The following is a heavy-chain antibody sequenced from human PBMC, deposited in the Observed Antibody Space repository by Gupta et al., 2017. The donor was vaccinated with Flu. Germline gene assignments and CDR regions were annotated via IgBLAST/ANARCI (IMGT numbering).Heavy chain of an antibody. V-gene: IGHV3-33*01. Sequence: QVQLVESGGGVVQPGGSLRLSCAASGYTFTNYGMQWVRQAPGKGLECVAFIWYDGSKTYYADSVKGRFTISRDDSKNMVYLQMSSLRAEDTAFYYCARVYGDYFPDVWGQGTTVTVSS. CDR2: IWYDGSKT. CDR1: GYTFTNYG. D-gene: IGHD4-17*01. J-gene: IGHJ6*02. CDR3: ARVYGDYFPDV.